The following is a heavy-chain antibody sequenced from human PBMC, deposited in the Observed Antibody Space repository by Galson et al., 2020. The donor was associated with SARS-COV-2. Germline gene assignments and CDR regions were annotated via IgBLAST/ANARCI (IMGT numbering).Heavy chain of an antibody. J-gene: IGHJ5*02. D-gene: IGHD5-12*01. CDR2: IYYSGTT. V-gene: IGHV4-39*07. CDR1: GDSISSSRYY. Sequence: SETLSLTCTVSGDSISSSRYYWGWVRQPPGKGLEWIGSIYYSGTTYYNSSLKGRVTISIATSKNQFSLKLTSVTAADTAVYYCARAGSRVATSGDFGPWGQGTLVTVSS. CDR3: ARAGSRVATSGDFGP.